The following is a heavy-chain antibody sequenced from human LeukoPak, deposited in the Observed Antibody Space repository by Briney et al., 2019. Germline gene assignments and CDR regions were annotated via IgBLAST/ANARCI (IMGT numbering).Heavy chain of an antibody. Sequence: ASVKVSCKASGYTFTKYVVHWVRQAPGQRPEWMGWINAGNGDTKYSRNFQDRVTITRDTSANIAYMELSSLTSEDTALYYCARDDCGDTCYPGGYWGQGTLVTVSS. CDR2: INAGNGDT. CDR3: ARDDCGDTCYPGGY. J-gene: IGHJ4*02. CDR1: GYTFTKYV. D-gene: IGHD2-21*01. V-gene: IGHV1-3*01.